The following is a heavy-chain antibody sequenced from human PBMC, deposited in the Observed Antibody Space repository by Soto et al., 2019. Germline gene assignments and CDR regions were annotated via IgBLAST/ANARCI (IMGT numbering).Heavy chain of an antibody. Sequence: PGGSLRLSCAASGFTFSSYGMHWVRQAPGKGLEWVAVISYDGSNKYYADSVKGRFTISRDNSKNTLYLQMNSLRAEDTAVYYCAKEWASEYSSGWYPGGAFDIWGQGTMVTVSS. CDR2: ISYDGSNK. CDR3: AKEWASEYSSGWYPGGAFDI. J-gene: IGHJ3*02. D-gene: IGHD6-19*01. V-gene: IGHV3-30*18. CDR1: GFTFSSYG.